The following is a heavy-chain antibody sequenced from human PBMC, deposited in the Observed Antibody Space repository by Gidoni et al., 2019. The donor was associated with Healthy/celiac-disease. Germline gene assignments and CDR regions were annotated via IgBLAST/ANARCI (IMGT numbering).Heavy chain of an antibody. J-gene: IGHJ4*02. V-gene: IGHV1-69*01. Sequence: QVQLVQSGAEVKKPGSSVKVSCKASGGPFSSYAISWVRQAPGQGLEWMGGIIPIFGTANYAQKFQGRVTITADESTSTAYMELSSLRSEDTAVYYCANAADTQPQYYFDYWGQGTLVTVSS. D-gene: IGHD2-2*02. CDR3: ANAADTQPQYYFDY. CDR1: GGPFSSYA. CDR2: IIPIFGTA.